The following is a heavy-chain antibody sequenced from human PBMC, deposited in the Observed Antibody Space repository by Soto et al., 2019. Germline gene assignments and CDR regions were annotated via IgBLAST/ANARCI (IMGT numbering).Heavy chain of an antibody. CDR2: MFYGVST. J-gene: IGHJ4*02. V-gene: IGHV4-39*01. CDR3: ARLPSRHLVEY. D-gene: IGHD3-16*01. Sequence: ETLSLTCTVSGSSINSRGYYWGWIRQHPGKGLEWIGSMFYGVSTSYNPPLTSRVTVSVDTSKTQFSLNLRSVTAADPAVYFSARLPSRHLVEYWRQGTLVTVS. CDR1: GSSINSRGYY.